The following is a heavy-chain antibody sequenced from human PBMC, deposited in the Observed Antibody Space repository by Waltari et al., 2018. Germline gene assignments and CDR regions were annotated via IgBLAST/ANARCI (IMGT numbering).Heavy chain of an antibody. CDR2: ISGSGGST. CDR1: GFTFSSYA. V-gene: IGHV3-23*01. CDR3: AKDPLEYSSSSSNYFDY. Sequence: EVQLLESGGGLVQPGGSLRLSCAASGFTFSSYAMSWVRQAPGKGLEWVSAISGSGGSTYYADSVKGRFTISRDNSKNTLYLQMNSLRAEDTAVYYCAKDPLEYSSSSSNYFDYWGQGTLVTVSS. D-gene: IGHD6-6*01. J-gene: IGHJ4*02.